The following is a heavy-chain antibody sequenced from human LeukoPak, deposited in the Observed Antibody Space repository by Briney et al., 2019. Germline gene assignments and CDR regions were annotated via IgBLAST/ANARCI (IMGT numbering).Heavy chain of an antibody. Sequence: ASVKVSCKGSVYTFTGYYMHWVRQAPGQGLEWMGWINPNSGGTNYAQKFQGRVTMTRDTSISTAYMELSRLRSDDTAVYYCARRLGGSYSFDYWGQGTLVTVSS. CDR2: INPNSGGT. V-gene: IGHV1-2*02. CDR1: VYTFTGYY. CDR3: ARRLGGSYSFDY. J-gene: IGHJ4*02. D-gene: IGHD1-26*01.